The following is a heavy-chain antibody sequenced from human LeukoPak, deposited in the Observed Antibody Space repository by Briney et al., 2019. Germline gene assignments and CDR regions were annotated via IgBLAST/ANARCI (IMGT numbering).Heavy chain of an antibody. CDR2: ISSSSSYI. J-gene: IGHJ6*02. D-gene: IGHD5-24*01. V-gene: IGHV3-21*01. CDR3: ARDRSERWLQLDYYYGMDV. Sequence: PGGSLRLPCAASGFTFSSYSMNWVRQAPGKGLEWVSSISSSSSYIYYADSVKGRFTISRDNAKNSLYLQMNSLRAEDTAVYYCARDRSERWLQLDYYYGMDVWGQGTTVTVSS. CDR1: GFTFSSYS.